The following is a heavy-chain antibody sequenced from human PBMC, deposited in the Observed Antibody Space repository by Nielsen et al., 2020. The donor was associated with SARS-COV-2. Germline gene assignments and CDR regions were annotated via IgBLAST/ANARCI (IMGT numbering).Heavy chain of an antibody. CDR2: INTNTGNP. D-gene: IGHD6-13*01. CDR1: GYTFTSYA. Sequence: ASVKVSCKASGYTFTSYAMNWVRQAPGQGLEWMGWINTNTGNPTYAQGFTGRFVFSLDTSVSTAYLQISSLKAEDTAVYYRARDPVQYSSSWYGDYWGQGTLVTVSS. V-gene: IGHV7-4-1*02. J-gene: IGHJ4*02. CDR3: ARDPVQYSSSWYGDY.